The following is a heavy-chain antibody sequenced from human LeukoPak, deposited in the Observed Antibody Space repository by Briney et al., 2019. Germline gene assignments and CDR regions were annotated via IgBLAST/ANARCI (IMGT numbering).Heavy chain of an antibody. V-gene: IGHV1-69*04. CDR2: IIPILGIA. D-gene: IGHD3-22*01. CDR3: ARVDSSGGFDY. J-gene: IGHJ4*02. Sequence: GASVKVSCKASGYTFTGYYMHRVRQAPGQGLEWMGRIIPILGIANYAQKFQGRVTITADKSTSTAYMELSSLRSEDTAVYYCARVDSSGGFDYWGQGTLVTVSS. CDR1: GYTFTGYY.